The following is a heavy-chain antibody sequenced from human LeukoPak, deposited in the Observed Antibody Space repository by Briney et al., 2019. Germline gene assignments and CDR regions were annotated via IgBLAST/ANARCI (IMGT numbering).Heavy chain of an antibody. CDR1: LGSLTRGGYY. D-gene: IGHD6-13*01. V-gene: IGHV4-31*03. CDR3: ARMVSAAGTIDG. Sequence: SETLSLTRTLSLGSLTRGGYYTSSIRQHPGKGLECIGDIYYYKTTYYSPSLKSRVTITVDTSKNQFSLKRSSVTAADTAVYYCARMVSAAGTIDGWGQGTLVSVS. J-gene: IGHJ4*02. CDR2: IYYYKTT.